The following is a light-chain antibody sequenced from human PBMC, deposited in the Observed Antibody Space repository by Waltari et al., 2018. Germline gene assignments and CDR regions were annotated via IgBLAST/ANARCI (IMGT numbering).Light chain of an antibody. CDR1: QGITNY. V-gene: IGKV1-27*01. CDR3: QKYDSAPRT. CDR2: AAS. Sequence: DIQMTQSPSSLSASVGDRVTITCRASQGITNYLAWYQHKPGKVPKLLIYAASTLQSGVPSRFSGSGPGTDFTLTISSLQPEDVATYYCQKYDSAPRTFGQGTKVEIK. J-gene: IGKJ1*01.